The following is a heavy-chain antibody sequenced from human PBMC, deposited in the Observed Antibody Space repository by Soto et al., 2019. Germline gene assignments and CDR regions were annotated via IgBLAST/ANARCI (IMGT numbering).Heavy chain of an antibody. Sequence: SGGSLRLSCAASGFTFSSYSMNWVRQAPGKGLEWVSYISSSSSTIYYADSVKGRFTISRDNAKNSLYLQMNSLRAEDTAVYYCARDRARITFGGAGVLDYWGQGTLVTVSS. CDR2: ISSSSSTI. V-gene: IGHV3-48*01. CDR3: ARDRARITFGGAGVLDY. CDR1: GFTFSSYS. D-gene: IGHD3-16*01. J-gene: IGHJ4*02.